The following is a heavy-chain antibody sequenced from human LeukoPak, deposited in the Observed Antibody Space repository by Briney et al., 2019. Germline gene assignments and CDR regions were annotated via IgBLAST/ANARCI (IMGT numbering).Heavy chain of an antibody. J-gene: IGHJ4*02. V-gene: IGHV3-11*04. Sequence: GGSLRLSCAASGFTFRDHYMSWIRQAPGKELEGVAYISSSGATIYYADSVKGRFTISRDNAKNSLYLQMNSLRVEDTAVYYCARGVRGYSYGSRFDYWGQGTLVTVSS. CDR2: ISSSGATI. D-gene: IGHD5-18*01. CDR3: ARGVRGYSYGSRFDY. CDR1: GFTFRDHY.